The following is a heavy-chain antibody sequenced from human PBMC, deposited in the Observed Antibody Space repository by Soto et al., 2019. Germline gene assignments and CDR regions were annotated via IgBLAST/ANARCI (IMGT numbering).Heavy chain of an antibody. CDR2: IYHSGST. J-gene: IGHJ6*02. V-gene: IGHV4-4*02. D-gene: IGHD3-3*01. CDR1: GDSINTNNW. Sequence: QVQLQESGPGLVKPSGTLSLTCAVSGDSINTNNWWSWVRQPPGKGLEWIGEIYHSGSTNYNPSLKSRVAISIVTSRNQFSLTVTSVTAADTAVYYCARDNILGILYGGMDVWGQGTTVTVSS. CDR3: ARDNILGILYGGMDV.